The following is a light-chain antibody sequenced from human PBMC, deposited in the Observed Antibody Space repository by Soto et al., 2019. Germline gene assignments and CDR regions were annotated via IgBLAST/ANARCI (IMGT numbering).Light chain of an antibody. J-gene: IGKJ2*01. V-gene: IGKV3-15*01. CDR3: KQYNNWPYT. CDR2: GAS. CDR1: QSVSSN. Sequence: EIVMTQSPATLSVSPGERATLSRRASQSVSSNLAWYQQKPGQAPRLLIYGASTRATGIPARFSGSGSGTEFTLTISSLQSEDFAVYYCKQYNNWPYTFGQGTKVDIK.